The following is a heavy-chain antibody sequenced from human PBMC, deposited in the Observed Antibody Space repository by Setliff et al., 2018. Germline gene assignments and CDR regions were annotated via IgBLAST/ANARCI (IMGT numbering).Heavy chain of an antibody. D-gene: IGHD3-22*01. Sequence: GASVKVSCKASGYSFQRYGINWLRQAPGQGLEWLGWISSDNGNTKYAQTVQDRIRVTTDTSTSTSYMELRSLRSDDTAVYFCARSSDSGYYHQRDAFDIWGQGTRVTVSS. V-gene: IGHV1-18*04. CDR3: ARSSDSGYYHQRDAFDI. J-gene: IGHJ3*02. CDR1: GYSFQRYG. CDR2: ISSDNGNT.